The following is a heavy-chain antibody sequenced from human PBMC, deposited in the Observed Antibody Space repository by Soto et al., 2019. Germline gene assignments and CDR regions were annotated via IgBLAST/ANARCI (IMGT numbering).Heavy chain of an antibody. CDR3: AKSLPAAGSRMITFGGVIVYYFDY. V-gene: IGHV3-23*01. D-gene: IGHD3-16*02. CDR2: ISGSGGST. Sequence: GGSLRLSCAASGFTFSSYAMSWVRQAPGKGLEWVSAISGSGGSTYYADSVKGRFTISRDNSKNTLYLQMNSLRAEDTAVYYCAKSLPAAGSRMITFGGVIVYYFDYWGQGTLVTVSS. J-gene: IGHJ4*02. CDR1: GFTFSSYA.